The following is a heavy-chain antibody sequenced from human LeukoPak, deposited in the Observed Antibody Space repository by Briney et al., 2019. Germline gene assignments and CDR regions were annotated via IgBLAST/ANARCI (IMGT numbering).Heavy chain of an antibody. CDR3: ARGIIVGATWGENDNWFDP. J-gene: IGHJ5*02. V-gene: IGHV4-59*01. CDR2: IYYSGNT. D-gene: IGHD1-26*01. Sequence: SETLSLTCTVSGDSISSYYWSWIRQPPGKDLDGFGIIYYSGNTNYNPSLKSRVTISVDTSKNQFSLKLSSVTAADTAVYYCARGIIVGATWGENDNWFDPWGQGTLVTVSS. CDR1: GDSISSYY.